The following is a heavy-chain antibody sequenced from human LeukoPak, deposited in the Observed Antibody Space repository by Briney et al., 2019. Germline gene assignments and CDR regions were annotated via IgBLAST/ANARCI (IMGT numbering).Heavy chain of an antibody. J-gene: IGHJ4*02. CDR3: ATAPVWRDSYFDY. CDR1: GGTFSSYA. CDR2: FDPEDGET. V-gene: IGHV1-24*01. D-gene: IGHD3-16*01. Sequence: ASVKVSCKASGGTFSSYAISWVRQAPGQGLEWMGGFDPEDGETIYAQKFQGRVTMTEDTSTDTAYMELSSLRSEDTAVYYCATAPVWRDSYFDYWGQGTLVTVSS.